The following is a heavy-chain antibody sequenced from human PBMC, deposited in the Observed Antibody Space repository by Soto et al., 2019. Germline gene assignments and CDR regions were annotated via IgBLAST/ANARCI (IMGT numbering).Heavy chain of an antibody. CDR2: IYYSGST. J-gene: IGHJ6*02. CDR3: AKSRHDYGDPYGMAF. V-gene: IGHV4-59*01. CDR1: GGSISSYY. D-gene: IGHD4-17*01. Sequence: PSETLSLTCTVSGGSISSYYWSWIRQPPGKGLEWIGYIYYSGSTNYNPSLKSRVTISVDTSKNQFSLKLSSVTAADTAVYYCAKSRHDYGDPYGMAFWGQGSTVTVSS.